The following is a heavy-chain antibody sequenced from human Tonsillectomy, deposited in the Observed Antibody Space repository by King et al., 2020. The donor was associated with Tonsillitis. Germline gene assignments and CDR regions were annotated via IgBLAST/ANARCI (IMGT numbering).Heavy chain of an antibody. Sequence: DVQLVGSGGGLVQPGGSLRLSCAASGFTFSIYWMSWVRQAPGEGLEWVGNRKQDGSGKYSGDSVKGRFTLPRDNAQNSLYLQMNSLSAEDTAVYYCARVESTVEVFDYWGQGTLVTVSS. V-gene: IGHV3-7*01. CDR1: GFTFSIYW. J-gene: IGHJ4*02. CDR3: ARVESTVEVFDY. D-gene: IGHD4-23*01. CDR2: RKQDGSGK.